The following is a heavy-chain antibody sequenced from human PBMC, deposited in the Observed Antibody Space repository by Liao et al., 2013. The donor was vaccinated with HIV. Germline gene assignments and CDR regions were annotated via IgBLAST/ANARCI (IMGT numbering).Heavy chain of an antibody. Sequence: QVQLQESGPGLVRPSETLSLTCIVSGGSISNYYWSWIRQPAEKGLEYIGRISSSGRTTYNPSLKSRVTMSVDTSQNQISLKLSSVTAADTAVYYCARDNGFWSGYYSPLFDYWGREPWSPSPQ. J-gene: IGHJ4*02. CDR2: ISSSGRT. D-gene: IGHD3-3*01. CDR3: ARDNGFWSGYYSPLFDY. CDR1: GGSISNYY. V-gene: IGHV4-4*07.